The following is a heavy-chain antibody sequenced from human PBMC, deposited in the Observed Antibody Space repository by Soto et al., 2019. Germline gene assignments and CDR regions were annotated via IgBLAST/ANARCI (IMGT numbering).Heavy chain of an antibody. D-gene: IGHD4-17*01. CDR1: GFTFSSYG. J-gene: IGHJ4*02. CDR3: AIADYYGVHFVY. V-gene: IGHV3-33*01. CDR2: IWYDGSNK. Sequence: QVQLVESGGGVVQPGRSLRLSCAASGFTFSSYGIHWVRQAPGKGLEWVAVIWYDGSNKYYADSVKGRLIISRDNSKNTLYLQKNSLRDDDKAVYYCAIADYYGVHFVYWGQGTLVTVSS.